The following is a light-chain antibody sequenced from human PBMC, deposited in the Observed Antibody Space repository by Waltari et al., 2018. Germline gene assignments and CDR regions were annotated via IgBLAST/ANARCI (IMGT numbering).Light chain of an antibody. Sequence: DIQMTQSPSSLSASVGDRVTVTCQASQDISDRLNWYQQKPGKPPNLLIYGASNLEIGIPPRFSGGGSGTEFTFTISTLQPEDFATYYCQQYDNLPLTFGGGTRVDIK. J-gene: IGKJ4*01. V-gene: IGKV1-33*01. CDR2: GAS. CDR3: QQYDNLPLT. CDR1: QDISDR.